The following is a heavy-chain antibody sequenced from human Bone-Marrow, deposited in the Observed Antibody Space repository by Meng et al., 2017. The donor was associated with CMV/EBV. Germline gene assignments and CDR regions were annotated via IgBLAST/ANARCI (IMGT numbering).Heavy chain of an antibody. Sequence: SETLSLTCTVSGGSISSYYWSWIRQPPGKGLEWIGYIYYSGSTNYNPSLKSRVTISVDTSKNQFSLKLSSVTAGDTAVYYCARGLPTTVRTGGCMDVWGQGTTVTGSS. V-gene: IGHV4-59*01. CDR1: GGSISSYY. CDR2: IYYSGST. CDR3: ARGLPTTVRTGGCMDV. D-gene: IGHD4-11*01. J-gene: IGHJ6*01.